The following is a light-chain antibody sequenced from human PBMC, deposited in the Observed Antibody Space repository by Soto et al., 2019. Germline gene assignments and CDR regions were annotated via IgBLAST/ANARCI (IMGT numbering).Light chain of an antibody. Sequence: QSVLTQPPSVSGAPGQRVTISCTGSSSNIGAGYDVHWYQQLPGTAPKLLIYGNSNRPSGVPDRFSGSKSGTSASLAITGLQAEDAADDYCQSYDRSLSGSPYVFGTGTTLTVL. V-gene: IGLV1-40*01. CDR3: QSYDRSLSGSPYV. CDR1: SSNIGAGYD. J-gene: IGLJ1*01. CDR2: GNS.